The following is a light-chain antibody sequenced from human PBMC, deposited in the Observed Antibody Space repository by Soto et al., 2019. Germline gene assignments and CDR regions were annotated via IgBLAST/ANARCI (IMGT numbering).Light chain of an antibody. CDR3: QQYAGSSYT. J-gene: IGKJ2*01. V-gene: IGKV3-20*01. CDR2: GAS. Sequence: EIVLTQSRGTLSLSPGERATLSCRASQSVSSNYLVWYQQKPGQAPRPLIYGASTRATGIPDRFSGSGSGTDFTLTISRLEPEDFAVYYCQQYAGSSYTFGQGTKLEIK. CDR1: QSVSSNY.